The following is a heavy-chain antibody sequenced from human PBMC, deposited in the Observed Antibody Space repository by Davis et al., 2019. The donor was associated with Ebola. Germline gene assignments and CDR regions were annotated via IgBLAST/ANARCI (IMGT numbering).Heavy chain of an antibody. V-gene: IGHV4-59*01. CDR1: GGSISSYY. D-gene: IGHD2-2*02. J-gene: IGHJ6*02. CDR3: ARVGRGYCSSTSCYTGYYYYYGMDV. CDR2: IYYSGST. Sequence: PSETLSLTCTVSGGSISSYYWSWIRQPPGKGLEWIGYIYYSGSTNYNPSLKSRVTISVDTSKNQFSLKLSSVTAADTAVYYCARVGRGYCSSTSCYTGYYYYYGMDVWGQGTTVTVSS.